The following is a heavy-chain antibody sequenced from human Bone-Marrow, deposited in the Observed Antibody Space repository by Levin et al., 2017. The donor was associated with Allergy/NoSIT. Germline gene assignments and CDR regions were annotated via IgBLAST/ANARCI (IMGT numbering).Heavy chain of an antibody. D-gene: IGHD2-2*01. V-gene: IGHV3-11*01. Sequence: GGSLRLSCAASGFTFSDYYMSWIRQAPGKGLEWVSYISSSGSTIYYADSVKGRFTISRDNAKNSLYLQMNSLRAEDTAVYYCARALYCSSTSCHSDAYYYYGMDVWGQGTTVTVSS. CDR3: ARALYCSSTSCHSDAYYYYGMDV. CDR1: GFTFSDYY. J-gene: IGHJ6*02. CDR2: ISSSGSTI.